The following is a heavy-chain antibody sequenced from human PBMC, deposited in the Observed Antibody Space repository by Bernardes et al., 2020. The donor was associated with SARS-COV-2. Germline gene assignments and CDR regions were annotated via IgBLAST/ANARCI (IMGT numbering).Heavy chain of an antibody. CDR1: GFTFGDYA. D-gene: IGHD2-2*01. Sequence: GGSLRLSCAASGFTFGDYAMHWVRQPPGKGLEWVAGITWDGGSIGYADSVRGRFTISRDNAQNSLYLQINSLRIEDTAFYYCAKDWEYRLLWLFDYWGQGTLVTVSS. J-gene: IGHJ4*02. V-gene: IGHV3-9*01. CDR3: AKDWEYRLLWLFDY. CDR2: ITWDGGSI.